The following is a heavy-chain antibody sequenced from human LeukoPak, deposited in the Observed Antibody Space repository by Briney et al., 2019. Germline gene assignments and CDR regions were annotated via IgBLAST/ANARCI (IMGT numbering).Heavy chain of an antibody. D-gene: IGHD2-15*01. CDR1: GFTFSSYA. Sequence: PGGSLRLSCAASGFTFSSYAMSWVRQAPGKGLEWVSAISGSGGSTYYADSVKDRFTISRDNSKNTLYLQMNSLRAEDTAVYYCAKDPIVVVVAALYYYGMDVWGKGTTVTVSS. CDR2: ISGSGGST. V-gene: IGHV3-23*01. CDR3: AKDPIVVVVAALYYYGMDV. J-gene: IGHJ6*04.